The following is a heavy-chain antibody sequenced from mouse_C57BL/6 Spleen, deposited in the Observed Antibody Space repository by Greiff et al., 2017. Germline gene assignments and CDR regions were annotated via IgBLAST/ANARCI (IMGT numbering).Heavy chain of an antibody. Sequence: EVQGVESGEGLVKPGGSLKLSCAASGFTFSSYAMSWVRQTPEKRLEWVAYISSGGDYTYYADTVKGRFTISRDNARNTLYLQMSSLKSEDTAMYYCTRDYYGYYVGYWGQGATLTVSS. J-gene: IGHJ2*01. D-gene: IGHD1-1*01. CDR3: TRDYYGYYVGY. CDR2: ISSGGDYT. V-gene: IGHV5-9-1*02. CDR1: GFTFSSYA.